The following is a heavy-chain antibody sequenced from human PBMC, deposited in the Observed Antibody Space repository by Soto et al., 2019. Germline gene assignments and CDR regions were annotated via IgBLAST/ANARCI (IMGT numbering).Heavy chain of an antibody. V-gene: IGHV1-69*12. CDR1: GGTFSSYA. CDR2: IIPIFGTA. CDR3: ATYPRGRGYYHGLDV. Sequence: QVQLVQSGAEVKKPGSSVKVSCKASGGTFSSYAISWVRQAPGQGLEWMGGIIPIFGTANYAQKFQGRVTITADESTSAAYMERHSERSADTAVYYCATYPRGRGYYHGLDVWGQGTTVTVSS. J-gene: IGHJ6*02. D-gene: IGHD1-26*01.